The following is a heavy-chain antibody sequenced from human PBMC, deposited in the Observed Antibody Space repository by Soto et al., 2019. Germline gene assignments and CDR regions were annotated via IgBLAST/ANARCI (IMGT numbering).Heavy chain of an antibody. CDR2: ITGTSSYI. CDR1: GLPLSSYG. V-gene: IGHV3-21*01. Sequence: GGSLRLTCGAFGLPLSSYGLTSVRQAPGKGLESVSSITGTSSYIYYSDSVKGRFTISRDNAKNSLYLQVNSLRAEDTAVYYCARVVDYDVLTGYYTDAYFDSWGQGTLVTVSS. J-gene: IGHJ4*02. CDR3: ARVVDYDVLTGYYTDAYFDS. D-gene: IGHD3-9*01.